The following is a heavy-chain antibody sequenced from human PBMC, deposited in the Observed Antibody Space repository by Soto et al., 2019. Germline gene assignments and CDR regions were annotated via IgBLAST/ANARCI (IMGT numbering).Heavy chain of an antibody. CDR1: GYAFTSFG. D-gene: IGHD2-21*02. Sequence: QVQLVQSGAELKKPGASVKVSCKASGYAFTSFGISWVRQAPGQGLEWMGWISASNGNTNFAEKLQGRVTMTTDTSTSTAYMELRRLRSDDTAVYYCARCGGYCYEDYWGQGTLVTVSS. CDR2: ISASNGNT. J-gene: IGHJ4*02. CDR3: ARCGGYCYEDY. V-gene: IGHV1-18*01.